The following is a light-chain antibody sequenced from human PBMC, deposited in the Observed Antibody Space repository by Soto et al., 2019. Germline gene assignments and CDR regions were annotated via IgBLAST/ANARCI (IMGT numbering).Light chain of an antibody. CDR2: EST. CDR3: QQSFLAPPK. Sequence: DMHMTQSPSSVSASVGDTVIITCRASQNVRSYLNWYQQKSGKAPKLLIYESTNLESGVPSRFSGDGFGTDFTLTISSLHPEDFATYYCQQSFLAPPKFGRGTKVDNK. CDR1: QNVRSY. V-gene: IGKV1-39*01. J-gene: IGKJ1*01.